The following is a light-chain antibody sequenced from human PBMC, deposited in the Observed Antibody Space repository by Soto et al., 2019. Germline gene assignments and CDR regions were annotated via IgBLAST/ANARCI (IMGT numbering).Light chain of an antibody. CDR3: QQYNSYSYT. J-gene: IGKJ2*01. V-gene: IGKV1-5*03. CDR1: QSISSW. Sequence: DIQMTQSPSTLSASVGDRVTITFRASQSISSWLAWYQQKPGKAPKLLIYKASSLESGVPSRFSGSGSGTEFTLTISSLQPDDVATYYCQQYNSYSYTFGQGTKLEIK. CDR2: KAS.